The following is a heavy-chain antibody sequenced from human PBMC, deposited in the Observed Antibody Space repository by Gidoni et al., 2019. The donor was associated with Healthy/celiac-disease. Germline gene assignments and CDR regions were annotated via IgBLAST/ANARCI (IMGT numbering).Heavy chain of an antibody. D-gene: IGHD6-13*01. J-gene: IGHJ5*02. CDR3: ARVHPPQQLVGDNWFDP. V-gene: IGHV4-31*03. CDR2: IYYSGRP. Sequence: QVQLQESGPGLVKPSQTLSLTCTVSGGSISSGGYFWSWVRPHPGKGLEWIGYIYYSGRPYYNPSLKSRVTISVDTSKNQFSLKLSSVTAADTAVYYCARVHPPQQLVGDNWFDPWGQGTLVTVSS. CDR1: GGSISSGGYF.